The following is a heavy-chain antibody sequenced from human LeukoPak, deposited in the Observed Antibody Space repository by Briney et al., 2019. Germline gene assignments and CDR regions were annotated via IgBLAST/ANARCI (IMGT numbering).Heavy chain of an antibody. Sequence: GASVKVSCKASGYTFTGYYMHWVRQAPGQGLEWMGWINPNSGGTNYAQKFQGRVTMTRDTSISTAYMELSRLRSDDTAVYYCAREIGRDDSSGYDVNSAFDIWGQGTMVTVSS. V-gene: IGHV1-2*02. CDR1: GYTFTGYY. D-gene: IGHD3-22*01. J-gene: IGHJ3*02. CDR3: AREIGRDDSSGYDVNSAFDI. CDR2: INPNSGGT.